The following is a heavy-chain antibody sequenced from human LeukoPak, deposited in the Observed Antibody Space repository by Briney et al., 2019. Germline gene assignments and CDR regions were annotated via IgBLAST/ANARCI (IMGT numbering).Heavy chain of an antibody. J-gene: IGHJ4*02. CDR2: IYSGGST. CDR1: GFTVSSNF. Sequence: GGSLILSCAASGFTVSSNFMSGVRQDPGKGLEGVSVIYSGGSTYFADSVKGRFTISRDNSKNTLYLQMNSLRVEDTAVYYCALGLVTDYWGQGTLVTVSS. CDR3: ALGLVTDY. D-gene: IGHD3-9*01. V-gene: IGHV3-66*01.